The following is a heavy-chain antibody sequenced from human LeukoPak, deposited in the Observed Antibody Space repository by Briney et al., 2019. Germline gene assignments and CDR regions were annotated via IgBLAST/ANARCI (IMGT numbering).Heavy chain of an antibody. D-gene: IGHD3-10*01. CDR2: IYYSGST. CDR1: GGSISSYH. J-gene: IGHJ4*02. Sequence: SETLSLTCTVSGGSISSYHWSWIRQPPGKGLECIGYIYYSGSTHYNPSLKSRVTISVDTSNNHLSLSLNSVTTADTAVYYCAASLWFGIYPDYWGQGSLVTVSS. CDR3: AASLWFGIYPDY. V-gene: IGHV4-59*12.